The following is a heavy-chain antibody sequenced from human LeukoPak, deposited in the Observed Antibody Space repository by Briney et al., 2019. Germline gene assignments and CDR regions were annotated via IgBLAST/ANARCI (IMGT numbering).Heavy chain of an antibody. J-gene: IGHJ4*02. CDR1: GGSISSYY. CDR2: IYYSGST. Sequence: SETLSLTCTVSGGSISSYYWSWIRRPPGKGLEWIGYIYYSGSTNYNPSLKSRVTISVDTSKNQFSLKLSSVTAADTAVYYCARGLMKYYFDYWGQGTLVTVSS. V-gene: IGHV4-59*01. CDR3: ARGLMKYYFDY.